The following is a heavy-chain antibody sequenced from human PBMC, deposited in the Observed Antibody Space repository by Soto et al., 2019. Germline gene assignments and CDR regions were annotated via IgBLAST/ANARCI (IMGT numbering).Heavy chain of an antibody. D-gene: IGHD3-10*01. CDR2: IYYSGSA. CDR1: GDSVSSGGAY. CDR3: ARLKSRHYKIISDSFDY. J-gene: IGHJ4*02. Sequence: QVQLQESGPGLVKPSQTLSLTCTVSGDSVSSGGAYWSWIRQLPGKGLEWIGYIYYSGSAHYTPSLKRRLTISRDTSQKQVSLRLSSVTAADTAVYYCARLKSRHYKIISDSFDYWGRGTLVTGSS. V-gene: IGHV4-31*03.